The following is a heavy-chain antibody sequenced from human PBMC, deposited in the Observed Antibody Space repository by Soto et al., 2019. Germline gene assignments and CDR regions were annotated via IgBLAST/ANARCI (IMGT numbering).Heavy chain of an antibody. J-gene: IGHJ4*02. CDR2: ISYDGSNK. D-gene: IGHD3-22*01. Sequence: GGSLRLSCAASGFTFSSYGMHWVRQAPGKGLEWVAVISYDGSNKYYADSVKGRFTISRDNSKNTLYLQMNSLRAEDTAVYYCAKDKSLTHSSGYFPDWGQGTLVTVSS. CDR3: AKDKSLTHSSGYFPD. CDR1: GFTFSSYG. V-gene: IGHV3-30*18.